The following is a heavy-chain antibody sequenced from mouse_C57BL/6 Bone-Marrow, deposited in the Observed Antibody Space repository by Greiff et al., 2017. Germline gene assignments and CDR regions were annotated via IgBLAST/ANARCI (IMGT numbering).Heavy chain of an antibody. J-gene: IGHJ4*01. D-gene: IGHD1-1*01. CDR1: GYTFTNYC. CDR2: IYPRSGST. CDR3: GNYYGESPMDY. V-gene: IGHV1-81*01. Sequence: QVQLQQSGAELARPGASVKLSCKASGYTFTNYCISWVKQRPGQGLEWIGEIYPRSGSTYYNEKFKGKATLTVDKSSSTAYMELRSLPSEDSAVFLWGNYYGESPMDYWGQGTSVTVSA.